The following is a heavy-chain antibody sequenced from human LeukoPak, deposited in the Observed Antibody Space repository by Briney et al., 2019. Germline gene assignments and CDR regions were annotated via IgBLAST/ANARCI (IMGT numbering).Heavy chain of an antibody. CDR1: GYSFTSYW. D-gene: IGHD6-6*01. V-gene: IGHV5-51*01. CDR2: IYPGDSDT. Sequence: GESLKISCKGSGYSFTSYWIGWVRQMPGKGLGWMGIIYPGDSDTRYSPSFQGQVTISADKSISTAYLQWSSLKASDTAMYYGARPRPLNVPYYFDYWGQGTLATVSS. CDR3: ARPRPLNVPYYFDY. J-gene: IGHJ4*02.